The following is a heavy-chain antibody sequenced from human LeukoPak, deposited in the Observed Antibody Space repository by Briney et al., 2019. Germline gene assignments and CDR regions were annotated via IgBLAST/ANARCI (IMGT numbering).Heavy chain of an antibody. CDR2: IIPIFGTA. J-gene: IGHJ6*03. D-gene: IGHD5-18*01. Sequence: ASVKVSCKASGGTFSSYAISWVRQAPGQGLEWMGGIIPIFGTANYAQKFQGRVTITTDESTSTAYMELSSLRSEDAAVYYCARSGYSYGSVYYYYYYMDVWGKGTTVTVS. CDR1: GGTFSSYA. V-gene: IGHV1-69*05. CDR3: ARSGYSYGSVYYYYYYMDV.